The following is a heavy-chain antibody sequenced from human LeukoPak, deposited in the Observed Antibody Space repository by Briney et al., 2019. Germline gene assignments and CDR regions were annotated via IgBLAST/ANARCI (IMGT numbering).Heavy chain of an antibody. CDR1: GGSFSGYY. CDR3: ASLSTMVRGVISY. D-gene: IGHD3-10*01. Sequence: SETLSLTCAVYGGSFSGYYWSWIRQPPGKGLEWIGEINHSGSTNYNPSLKSRVTISVDTSKNQFSLKLSSVTAADTAVYYCASLSTMVRGVISYWGQGTLVTVSS. J-gene: IGHJ4*02. CDR2: INHSGST. V-gene: IGHV4-34*01.